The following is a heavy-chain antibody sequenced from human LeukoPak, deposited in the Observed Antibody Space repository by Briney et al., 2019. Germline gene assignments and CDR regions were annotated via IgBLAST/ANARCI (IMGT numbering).Heavy chain of an antibody. D-gene: IGHD3-3*01. J-gene: IGHJ4*02. V-gene: IGHV1-3*01. CDR2: INAGNGNT. CDR3: ARTGGYYRVFDY. Sequence: GASVKVSCKASGYTFTSYAMHWVRQAPGQRLEWMGWINAGNGNTKYSQKFQGRVTITRDTSASTAYMELGSLRSEDTAVYYCARTGGYYRVFDYWGQGTLVTVSS. CDR1: GYTFTSYA.